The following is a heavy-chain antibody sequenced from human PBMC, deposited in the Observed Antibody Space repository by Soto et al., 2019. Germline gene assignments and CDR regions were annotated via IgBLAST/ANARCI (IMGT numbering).Heavy chain of an antibody. Sequence: SETLSLTCSVSGGYVSYNSYYWGWIRQPPGKGLEWVGGIFYTGTTYYSPSLKDRVSISVDTSKNSFSLNLTSVTAADTAVYFCARLVVVAPVANVWGQGALVTVSS. D-gene: IGHD2-21*01. CDR1: GGYVSYNSYY. J-gene: IGHJ4*02. CDR3: ARLVVVAPVANV. V-gene: IGHV4-39*01. CDR2: IFYTGTT.